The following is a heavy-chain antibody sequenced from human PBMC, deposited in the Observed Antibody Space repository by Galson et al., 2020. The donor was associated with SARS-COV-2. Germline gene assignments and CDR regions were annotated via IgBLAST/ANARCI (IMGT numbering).Heavy chain of an antibody. CDR3: ARGGSIAARPARHYYYYYGMDV. CDR2: IYYSGST. CDR1: GGSISSGGYY. V-gene: IGHV4-31*03. J-gene: IGHJ6*02. D-gene: IGHD6-6*01. Sequence: SETLSLTCTVSGGSISSGGYYWSWIRQHPGKGLEWIGYIYYSGSTYYNPSLKSRVTISVDTSKNQFSLKLSSVTAADTAVYYCARGGSIAARPARHYYYYYGMDVWGQGTTVTVSS.